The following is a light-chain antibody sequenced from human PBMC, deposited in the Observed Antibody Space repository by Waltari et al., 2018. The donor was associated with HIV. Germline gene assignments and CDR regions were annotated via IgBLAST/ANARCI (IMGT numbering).Light chain of an antibody. J-gene: IGLJ3*02. CDR2: EVS. CDR3: YSYAGSNNWV. V-gene: IGLV2-8*01. CDR1: SSAIGGYIY. Sequence: QSALTQPPSASASPGQSVTISCTGTSSAIGGYIYVSWYQQPPDKAPKLMIYEVSKRPSGFPDRFSGSKSGNTASLTVSGLQAGDEANYYCYSYAGSNNWVFGGGTKLTVL.